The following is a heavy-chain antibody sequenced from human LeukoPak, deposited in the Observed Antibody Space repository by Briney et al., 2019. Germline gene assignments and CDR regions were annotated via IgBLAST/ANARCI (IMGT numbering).Heavy chain of an antibody. CDR2: INHSGGT. V-gene: IGHV4-34*01. CDR1: GDSITSSY. J-gene: IGHJ4*02. Sequence: SETLSLTCTISGDSITSSYWSWIRQPPGKGLEWIGEINHSGGTKYNPSLKSRVTISIDTPENQFSLKLSSVTAADTAVYYCARIRCGHTNGICYNYWGQGTLVTVSS. CDR3: ARIRCGHTNGICYNY. D-gene: IGHD2-8*01.